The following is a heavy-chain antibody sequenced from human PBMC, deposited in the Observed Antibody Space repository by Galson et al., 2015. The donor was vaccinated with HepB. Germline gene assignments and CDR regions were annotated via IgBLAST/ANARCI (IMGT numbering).Heavy chain of an antibody. CDR2: ISAYNGNT. CDR1: GYTFTSYG. CDR3: ARGDMVYAKNDYYYGMDV. Sequence: SVKVSCKASGYTFTSYGISWVRQAPGQGLEWMGWISAYNGNTNYAQKLQGRVTMTTDTSTSTAYMELRSLRSDDTAMYYCARGDMVYAKNDYYYGMDVWGQGTTVTVSS. J-gene: IGHJ6*02. D-gene: IGHD5/OR15-5a*01. V-gene: IGHV1-18*04.